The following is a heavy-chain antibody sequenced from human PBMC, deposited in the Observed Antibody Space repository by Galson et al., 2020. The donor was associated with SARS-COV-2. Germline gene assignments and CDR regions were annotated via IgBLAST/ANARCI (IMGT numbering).Heavy chain of an antibody. V-gene: IGHV3-53*01. CDR3: ARDPYSGGWTNYYYFGMDV. CDR2: LFTGGSA. D-gene: IGHD6-19*01. CDR1: GFAVSDTY. Sequence: QAGGSLRLSCAASGFAVSDTYISWIRQAPGKGLEWVALLFTGGSASYTGSVKGRFTISRDNSKNSLYLHMNSLRPEDTAVYYCARDPYSGGWTNYYYFGMDVWGQGTTVTVSS. J-gene: IGHJ6*02.